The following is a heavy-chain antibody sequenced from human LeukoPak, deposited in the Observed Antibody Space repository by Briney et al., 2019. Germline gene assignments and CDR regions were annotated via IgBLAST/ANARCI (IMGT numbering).Heavy chain of an antibody. Sequence: ASVKVSCKASGYTLTGYYMHWVRQAPGQWLEWMGWINPNSGGTNYAQKFQGRVTMTRDTFISTAYMELSRLRSDDTAVYYCARDRLILRFLEWLLPDAFDIWGQGTMVTVSS. CDR2: INPNSGGT. D-gene: IGHD3-3*01. CDR3: ARDRLILRFLEWLLPDAFDI. V-gene: IGHV1-2*02. CDR1: GYTLTGYY. J-gene: IGHJ3*02.